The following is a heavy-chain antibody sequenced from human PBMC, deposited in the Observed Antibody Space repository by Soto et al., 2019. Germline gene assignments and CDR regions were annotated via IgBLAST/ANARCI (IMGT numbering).Heavy chain of an antibody. J-gene: IGHJ3*02. D-gene: IGHD4-17*01. V-gene: IGHV3-7*04. CDR2: IKQDGSEK. Sequence: GGSLRLSCAASGFTFSTYWMSWVRQAPGKGLEWVANIKQDGSEKYYADSVKGRFTISRDNAKKSLFLQMNSLRAEDTAVYYCARDKSYLVTTSDAFDIWGQGTMVTVSS. CDR1: GFTFSTYW. CDR3: ARDKSYLVTTSDAFDI.